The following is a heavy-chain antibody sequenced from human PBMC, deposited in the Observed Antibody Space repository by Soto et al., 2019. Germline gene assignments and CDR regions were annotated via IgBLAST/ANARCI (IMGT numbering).Heavy chain of an antibody. J-gene: IGHJ4*02. Sequence: QVQLVESGGGVVQPGRSLRLSCAASGFTFSSYALHWARQAPGKGLEWVAIISYDGSKKYYADSVKGRFTISRDNSKNPLYLQMDRLRAEDTAFYFCSRYTGRAGFDYWGQGTLVIVSS. D-gene: IGHD1-26*01. CDR3: SRYTGRAGFDY. CDR1: GFTFSSYA. V-gene: IGHV3-30-3*01. CDR2: ISYDGSKK.